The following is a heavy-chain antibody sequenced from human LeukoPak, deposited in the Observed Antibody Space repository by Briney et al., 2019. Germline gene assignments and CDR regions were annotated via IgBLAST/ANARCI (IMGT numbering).Heavy chain of an antibody. D-gene: IGHD3-10*02. CDR3: AELGITMIGGV. CDR2: ISSSGNYI. J-gene: IGHJ6*04. CDR1: EFTFSNDS. Sequence: GGSLRLSCAASEFTFSNDSMNWVRQAPGKGLEWVSSISSSGNYIYYAQSVKGRFTISRDNAKNSLYLQMNSLRAEDTAVYYCAELGITMIGGVWGKGTTVTISS. V-gene: IGHV3-21*01.